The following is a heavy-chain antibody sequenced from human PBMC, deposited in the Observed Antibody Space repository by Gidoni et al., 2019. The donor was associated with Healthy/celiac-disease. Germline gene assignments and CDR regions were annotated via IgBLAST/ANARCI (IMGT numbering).Heavy chain of an antibody. V-gene: IGHV1-69*01. J-gene: IGHJ4*02. CDR1: GGPFSSSA. CDR3: ARGPLDIWGSYRTGSFDY. CDR2: IIPSFGTA. D-gene: IGHD3-16*02. Sequence: QVQLVQSGAEVNTPGSSVNFSCTASGGPFSSSAISWVRQAHGQGLEWMGGIIPSFGTANYAQKFQGRVTITADESTSTAYMELSRLRSEDTAVYYCARGPLDIWGSYRTGSFDYWGQGTLVTVSS.